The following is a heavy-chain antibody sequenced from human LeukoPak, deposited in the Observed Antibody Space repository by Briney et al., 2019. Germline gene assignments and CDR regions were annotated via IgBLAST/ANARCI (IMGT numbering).Heavy chain of an antibody. V-gene: IGHV4-59*01. CDR3: AGYDILTGYSAYWYFDL. CDR2: IYYSGST. D-gene: IGHD3-9*01. J-gene: IGHJ2*01. CDR1: GGSISSYY. Sequence: PSETLSLTCTVSGGSISSYYWSWIRQPPGKGLEWIGYIYYSGSTNYNPSLKSRVTISVDTSKNQFSLKLSSVTAADTAVYYCAGYDILTGYSAYWYFDLWGRGTLVTVSS.